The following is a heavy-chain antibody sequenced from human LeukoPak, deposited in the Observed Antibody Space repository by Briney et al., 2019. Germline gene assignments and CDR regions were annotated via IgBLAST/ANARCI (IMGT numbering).Heavy chain of an antibody. Sequence: PSETLSLTCTVSGGSISSSSYYWGWIRQPPGKGLEWIGSIYYSGSTYYNPSLKSRFTISVDTSKNQFSLQLNSVTPEDTAVYFCARVQETPSRTMVTLVFDYWGQRSLVTVPS. J-gene: IGHJ4*02. D-gene: IGHD4-17*01. CDR3: ARVQETPSRTMVTLVFDY. CDR2: IYYSGST. CDR1: GGSISSSSYY. V-gene: IGHV4-39*07.